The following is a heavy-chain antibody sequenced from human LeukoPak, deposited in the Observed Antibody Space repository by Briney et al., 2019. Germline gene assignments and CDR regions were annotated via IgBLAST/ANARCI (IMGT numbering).Heavy chain of an antibody. D-gene: IGHD4-11*01. Sequence: PSETLSLTCTVSGGSISSGGYYWSWIRQHPGKGLEWIGYIYYSGSTYYNPSLKSRVTISVDTSKNQFSLKLSSVTAADTAVYYCARTTRVTPDGRAEYFEDWGQGTLVIVS. V-gene: IGHV4-31*03. CDR2: IYYSGST. J-gene: IGHJ1*01. CDR1: GGSISSGGYY. CDR3: ARTTRVTPDGRAEYFED.